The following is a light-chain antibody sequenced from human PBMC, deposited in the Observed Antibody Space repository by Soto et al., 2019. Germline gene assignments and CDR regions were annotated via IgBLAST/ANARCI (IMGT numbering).Light chain of an antibody. CDR1: QSIRSD. CDR3: QQYNNWPPFT. CDR2: DAS. Sequence: EIVMTQSPATLSVSPGERATLSCRASQSIRSDLAWYQQRPGQAPRLLIYDASTRAAGIPARLIGSGSGTEFTLTISSLQSEDFAVYHCQQYNNWPPFTFGPGTKVDIK. J-gene: IGKJ3*01. V-gene: IGKV3-15*01.